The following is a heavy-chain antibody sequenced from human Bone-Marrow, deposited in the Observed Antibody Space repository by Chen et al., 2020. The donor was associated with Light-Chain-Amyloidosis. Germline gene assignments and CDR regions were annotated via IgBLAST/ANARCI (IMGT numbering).Heavy chain of an antibody. J-gene: IGHJ4*02. CDR2: IKQDGSEK. CDR3: AEINTN. Sequence: EVQLVESGGGLVQPGGSLRLFCVASGFTFSSHWMSWVRQAPGKGLEWVANIKQDGSEKYYADAVKGRFPISRDNAKNSLYLQMNSLRAEDTAVYYCAEINTNWGQGTLVTVSS. V-gene: IGHV3-7*01. CDR1: GFTFSSHW.